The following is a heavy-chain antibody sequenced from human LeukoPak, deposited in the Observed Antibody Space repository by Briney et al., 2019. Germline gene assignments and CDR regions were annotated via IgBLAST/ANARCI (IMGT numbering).Heavy chain of an antibody. CDR3: ARDRSGYVYYYYGMDV. Sequence: PGGSLRLSCAASGFTFSSYAMHWVRQAPGKGLEWVAVISYDGSNKYYADSVKGRFTISRDNFKNTLYLQMNSLRAEDTAVYYCARDRSGYVYYYYGMDVWGQGTTVTVSS. V-gene: IGHV3-30*04. D-gene: IGHD3-22*01. J-gene: IGHJ6*02. CDR2: ISYDGSNK. CDR1: GFTFSSYA.